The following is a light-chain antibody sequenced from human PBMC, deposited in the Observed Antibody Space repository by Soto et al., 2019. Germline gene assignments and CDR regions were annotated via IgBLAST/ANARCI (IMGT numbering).Light chain of an antibody. J-gene: IGKJ5*01. Sequence: DIVMTQSPDSLSVSLGERATINCKPSQTLLYSSNNKNYLAWFQQKPGQPPKLLIYWASTRNSGVPDRFSGSGSGTDFTLTISGLQAEDVAIYYCQQYYSVPVTFGQGTRLEIK. V-gene: IGKV4-1*01. CDR1: QTLLYSSNNKNY. CDR2: WAS. CDR3: QQYYSVPVT.